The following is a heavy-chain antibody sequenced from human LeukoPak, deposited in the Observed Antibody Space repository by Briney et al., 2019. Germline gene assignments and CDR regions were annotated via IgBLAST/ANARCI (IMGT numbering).Heavy chain of an antibody. CDR3: ARQGRYYDSGGYPDY. V-gene: IGHV4-39*01. CDR2: IYYSGST. CDR1: GGSISSSSYY. Sequence: SETLSLTCTVSGGSISSSSYYWGWIRQPPGKGLEWIGSIYYSGSTYYNPSLKSRVTISVDTSKNQFSLKLSSVTAADTAVYYCARQGRYYDSGGYPDYWGQGTLATVSS. D-gene: IGHD3-22*01. J-gene: IGHJ4*02.